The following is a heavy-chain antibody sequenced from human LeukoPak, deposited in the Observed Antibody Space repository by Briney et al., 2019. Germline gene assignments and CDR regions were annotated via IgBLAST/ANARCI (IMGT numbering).Heavy chain of an antibody. CDR3: ARDTSPVIHAPDAFDI. Sequence: ASVKVSCKASGYTFTGYFVHWVRQAPGQGLQWMGWINPNTGGTNYAQKFQGRVTMTRDTSISTAYMELSRLRSDDTAVYYCARDTSPVIHAPDAFDIWGQGTMVTVSS. V-gene: IGHV1-2*02. CDR2: INPNTGGT. J-gene: IGHJ3*02. D-gene: IGHD3-16*02. CDR1: GYTFTGYF.